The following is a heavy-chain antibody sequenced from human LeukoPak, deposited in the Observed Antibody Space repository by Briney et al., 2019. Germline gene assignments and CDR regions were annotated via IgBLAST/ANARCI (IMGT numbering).Heavy chain of an antibody. CDR3: ARDSSGLFDY. V-gene: IGHV1-69*04. J-gene: IGHJ4*02. Sequence: ASVKVSCKASGGTFSSYAISWVRQAPGQGLEWMGRIIPILGIANYAQKFQGRVTITADKSTSTAYMELSSLRSENTAVYYCARDSSGLFDYWGQGTLVTVSS. D-gene: IGHD3-22*01. CDR2: IIPILGIA. CDR1: GGTFSSYA.